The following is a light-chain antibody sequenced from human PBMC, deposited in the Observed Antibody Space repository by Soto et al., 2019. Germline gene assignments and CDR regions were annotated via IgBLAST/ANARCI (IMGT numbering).Light chain of an antibody. Sequence: SSELTQPPSVSVAPGKTARITCGGNNIGSKGVHWYQQKPGQAPVLVIYFDRERPSGIPERLTGSNSGNTATLTISRVEAGDEADYYCQVWDSKGVFGGGTKLTVL. CDR2: FDR. CDR1: NIGSKG. V-gene: IGLV3-21*01. CDR3: QVWDSKGV. J-gene: IGLJ3*02.